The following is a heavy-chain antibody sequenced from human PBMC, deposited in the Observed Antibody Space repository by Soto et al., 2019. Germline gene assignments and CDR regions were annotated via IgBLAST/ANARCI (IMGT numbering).Heavy chain of an antibody. CDR1: GYTFTSYG. D-gene: IGHD3-22*01. CDR3: ARATYYYDSSGYYSYYFDY. V-gene: IGHV1-18*01. Sequence: QVQLVQSGAEVKKPGASVKVSCKASGYTFTSYGISWVRQAPGQGLEWMGWISAYNGNTNYAQKLQGRVTMTTDTSTSTAYMELRSLRSDDTAVYYCARATYYYDSSGYYSYYFDYWGQGTLVTVSS. CDR2: ISAYNGNT. J-gene: IGHJ4*02.